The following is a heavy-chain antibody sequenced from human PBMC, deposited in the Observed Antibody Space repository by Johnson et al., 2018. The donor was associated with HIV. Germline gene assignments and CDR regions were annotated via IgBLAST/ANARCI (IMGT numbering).Heavy chain of an antibody. CDR1: GFTFSSYW. CDR3: TGEGIAQLGGGAGRSYAFDI. D-gene: IGHD3-10*01. CDR2: ISSSGST. Sequence: VQLVESGGGLVQPGGSLRLSCAASGFTFSSYWMSWVRQAPGKGLEWVSYISSSGSTGYTDSVKGRFTIPRDNAKNSLYLQVKRLRAEGTAVYYGTGEGIAQLGGGAGRSYAFDIWGQGTMVTVSS. V-gene: IGHV3-48*04. J-gene: IGHJ3*02.